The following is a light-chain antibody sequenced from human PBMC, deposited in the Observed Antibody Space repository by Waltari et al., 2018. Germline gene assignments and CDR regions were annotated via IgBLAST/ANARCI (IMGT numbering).Light chain of an antibody. V-gene: IGKV3-20*01. CDR2: GAS. Sequence: SCRASQSFGRYLGGYEKKPGQAPRLLIYGASSRAAGIPDRFSGSGSGTEFSLTISRLEPEDFAVYYCQNHERLPAVFGQGTKVEIK. CDR3: QNHERLPAV. J-gene: IGKJ1*01. CDR1: QSFGRY.